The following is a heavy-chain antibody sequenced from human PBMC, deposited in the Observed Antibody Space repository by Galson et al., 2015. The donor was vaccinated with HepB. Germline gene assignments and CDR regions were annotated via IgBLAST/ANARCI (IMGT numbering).Heavy chain of an antibody. J-gene: IGHJ5*02. CDR2: IISKAYGGTT. D-gene: IGHD1-26*01. Sequence: LRLSWVASGFTLGDYSISWFRQAPWKGLEWVGFIISKAYGGTTGYAASVKSRFTISRDDSKSIAYLQMNSLKTEDPAVYYCTRNVGPWGQGTLVTVSS. CDR1: GFTLGDYS. V-gene: IGHV3-49*03. CDR3: TRNVGP.